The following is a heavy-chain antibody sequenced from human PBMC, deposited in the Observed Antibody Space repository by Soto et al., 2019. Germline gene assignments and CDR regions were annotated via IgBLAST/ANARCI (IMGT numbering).Heavy chain of an antibody. CDR1: GYTFTSCG. CDR3: ARDLSVGYCSSTSCYTDDYYGMDV. Sequence: GASVKVSCKASGYTFTSCGISWVRQAPGQGLEWMGWISAYNGNTNYAQKLQGRVTMTTDTSTSTAYMELRSLRSDDTAVYYCARDLSVGYCSSTSCYTDDYYGMDVWGQGTTVTVSS. CDR2: ISAYNGNT. V-gene: IGHV1-18*04. J-gene: IGHJ6*02. D-gene: IGHD2-2*02.